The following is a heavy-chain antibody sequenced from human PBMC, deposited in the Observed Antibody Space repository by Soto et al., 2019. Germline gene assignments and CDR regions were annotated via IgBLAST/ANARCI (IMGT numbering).Heavy chain of an antibody. Sequence: GGSLRLSCAASGFTFSSYSMNWVRQAPGKGLEWVSSISSSSSYIYYADSVKGRFTISRDNARNSLYLQMNSLRAEDTAVYCCASNMDIVAGYYYYGMDVWGQGTTVTVSS. J-gene: IGHJ6*02. V-gene: IGHV3-21*01. CDR2: ISSSSSYI. D-gene: IGHD5-12*01. CDR1: GFTFSSYS. CDR3: ASNMDIVAGYYYYGMDV.